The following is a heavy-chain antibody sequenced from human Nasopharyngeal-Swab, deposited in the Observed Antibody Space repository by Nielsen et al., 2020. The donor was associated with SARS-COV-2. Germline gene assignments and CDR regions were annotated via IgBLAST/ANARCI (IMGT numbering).Heavy chain of an antibody. Sequence: VRQAPGKGLEWVANIKQDGSEKYYVDSVKGRFTISRDNAKNSLYLQMNSLRSEDTAVYYCARGRDCTNGVCYAGGTDAFDIWGQGTMVTVSS. D-gene: IGHD2-8*01. J-gene: IGHJ3*02. CDR2: IKQDGSEK. CDR3: ARGRDCTNGVCYAGGTDAFDI. V-gene: IGHV3-7*03.